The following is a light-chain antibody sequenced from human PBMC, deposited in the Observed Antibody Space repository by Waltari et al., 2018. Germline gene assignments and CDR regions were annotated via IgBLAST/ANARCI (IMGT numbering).Light chain of an antibody. CDR1: QSLLHSNGYNY. Sequence: EIVVTQSPLSLPVIPGEPASISCRSSQSLLHSNGYNYLDWYLQKPGQSPQLLIYLISTRVSGVPDRFSGSGSGTDFTLKINRVEAEDVGVYYCMQALQTPRTFGQGTKLEIK. V-gene: IGKV2-28*01. CDR2: LIS. CDR3: MQALQTPRT. J-gene: IGKJ2*01.